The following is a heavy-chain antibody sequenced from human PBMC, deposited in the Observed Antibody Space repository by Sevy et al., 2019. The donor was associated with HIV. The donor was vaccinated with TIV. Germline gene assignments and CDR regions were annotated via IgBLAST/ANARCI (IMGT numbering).Heavy chain of an antibody. Sequence: GGSLRLSCAASGFTFSTYNMNWVRQAPGKGLEWVSSITSDSSYIYHADSVKGRFTISRDNAKNSLYLQMNSLRAEDTAVYYCARDRRTLNYYASSGYNYYFDYWGQGTLVIVSS. CDR1: GFTFSTYN. CDR3: ARDRRTLNYYASSGYNYYFDY. J-gene: IGHJ4*02. D-gene: IGHD3-22*01. CDR2: ITSDSSYI. V-gene: IGHV3-21*01.